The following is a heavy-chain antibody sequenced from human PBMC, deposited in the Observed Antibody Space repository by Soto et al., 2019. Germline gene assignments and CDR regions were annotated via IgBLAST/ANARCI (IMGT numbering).Heavy chain of an antibody. Sequence: SVKVSCKASGGTFSSYAISWVRQAPGQGLEWMGGIIPIFGTANHAQKFQGRVTITADKSTSTAYMELSSLRSEDTAVYYCARPYYYGSGSYLDYYYYYGMDVWGQGTTVTVSS. D-gene: IGHD3-10*01. CDR2: IIPIFGTA. CDR1: GGTFSSYA. V-gene: IGHV1-69*06. J-gene: IGHJ6*02. CDR3: ARPYYYGSGSYLDYYYYYGMDV.